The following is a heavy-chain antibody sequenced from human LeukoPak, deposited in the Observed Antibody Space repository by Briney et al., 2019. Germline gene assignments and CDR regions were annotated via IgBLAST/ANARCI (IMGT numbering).Heavy chain of an antibody. CDR1: GGSISSGGYY. D-gene: IGHD3-22*01. CDR2: IYYSGST. V-gene: IGHV4-31*03. J-gene: IGHJ5*02. CDR3: ARLRLTMIVARPRGWFDP. Sequence: SETLSLTCTVSGGSISSGGYYWSWIRQHPGKGLEWIGYIYYSGSTYYNPSLKSRVTISVDTPKNQFSLKLSSVTAADTAVYYCARLRLTMIVARPRGWFDPWGQGTLVTVSS.